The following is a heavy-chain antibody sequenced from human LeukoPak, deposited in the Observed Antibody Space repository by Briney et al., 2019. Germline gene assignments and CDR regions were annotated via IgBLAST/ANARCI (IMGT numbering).Heavy chain of an antibody. J-gene: IGHJ4*02. CDR2: IYYSGST. V-gene: IGHV4-39*01. CDR3: ARHGHHGDHDY. Sequence: SETLSLTCTVSGCSINSNTYFWGWIRQPPGKGLEWIGSIYYSGSTYYNPSLKSRVTISADTSKNQFSLKLTSVTTADTAVYYCARHGHHGDHDYWGQGTLVTVSS. CDR1: GCSINSNTYF. D-gene: IGHD2-21*02.